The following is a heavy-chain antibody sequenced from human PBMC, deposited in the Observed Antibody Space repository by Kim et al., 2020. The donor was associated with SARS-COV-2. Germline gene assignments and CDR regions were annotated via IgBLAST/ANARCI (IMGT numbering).Heavy chain of an antibody. V-gene: IGHV3-30*18. Sequence: GGSLRLSCAASGFTFSSYGMHWVRQAPGKGLEWVAVISYDGSNKYYADSVKGRFTISRDNSKNTLYLQMNSLRAEDTAVYYCAKEFTMIVVVIPAPLDFDSWGQGTLVTVSS. CDR1: GFTFSSYG. CDR2: ISYDGSNK. D-gene: IGHD3-22*01. J-gene: IGHJ4*02. CDR3: AKEFTMIVVVIPAPLDFDS.